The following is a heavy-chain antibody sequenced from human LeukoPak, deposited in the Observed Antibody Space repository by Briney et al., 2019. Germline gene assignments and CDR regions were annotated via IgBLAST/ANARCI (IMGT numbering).Heavy chain of an antibody. CDR3: ARGNGFDY. Sequence: GGPLRLSCVASGFIVSGNYMSWVRQAPGKGLECVSVLYSGGNTYYADSVKGRFTISRDNSKNTLYLQMNNLRAEDTAVYYCARGNGFDYWGQGTLVTVSS. CDR1: GFIVSGNY. J-gene: IGHJ4*02. CDR2: LYSGGNT. V-gene: IGHV3-53*01.